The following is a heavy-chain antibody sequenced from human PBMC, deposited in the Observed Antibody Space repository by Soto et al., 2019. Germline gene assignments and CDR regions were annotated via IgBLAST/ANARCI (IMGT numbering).Heavy chain of an antibody. V-gene: IGHV4-34*01. Sequence: SETLSLTCAVYGGSFSGYYWSWIRQPPGKGLEWIGEINHSGSTNYNPSLKSRVTISVDTSKNQFSLKLSSVTASDTAVYYCARKWGPIFGVVTPVVDYWGQGTLVTVSS. J-gene: IGHJ4*02. CDR3: ARKWGPIFGVVTPVVDY. CDR2: INHSGST. CDR1: GGSFSGYY. D-gene: IGHD3-3*01.